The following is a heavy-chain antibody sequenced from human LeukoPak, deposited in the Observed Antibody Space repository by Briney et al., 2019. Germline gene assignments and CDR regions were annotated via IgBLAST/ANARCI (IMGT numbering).Heavy chain of an antibody. J-gene: IGHJ6*02. Sequence: TSETLSLTCTVSGGSISSYYWSWIRQPPGKGLEWIGYIYYSGSTNYNPSLKSRVTISVDTSKNQFSLKLSSVTAADTAVYYCARVRSNYSHGMDVWGQGTTVTVSS. CDR2: IYYSGST. V-gene: IGHV4-59*12. CDR3: ARVRSNYSHGMDV. CDR1: GGSISSYY. D-gene: IGHD4-4*01.